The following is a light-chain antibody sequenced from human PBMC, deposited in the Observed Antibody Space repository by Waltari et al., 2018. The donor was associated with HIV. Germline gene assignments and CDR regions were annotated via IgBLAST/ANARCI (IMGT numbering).Light chain of an antibody. Sequence: QSVLTQPPSVSATPGQKVTISCSGSSSNIGNNSVSWYQQVPGTAPKLLIYDTKRRPSGLPDRFSGSKSGTSATLGVTGLQTGDEADYYCGTWDSSLSTSFFGGGTKLTVL. CDR2: DTK. J-gene: IGLJ2*01. CDR1: SSNIGNNS. V-gene: IGLV1-51*01. CDR3: GTWDSSLSTSF.